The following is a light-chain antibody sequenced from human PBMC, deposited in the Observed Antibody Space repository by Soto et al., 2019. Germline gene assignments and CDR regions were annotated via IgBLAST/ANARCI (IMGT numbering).Light chain of an antibody. J-gene: IGLJ2*01. CDR3: QVWDSGSDHVV. CDR2: YDS. CDR1: NIGSKS. Sequence: SYELTQPPSVSVAPGKTARINCGGNNIGSKSVHWHQQKPGQAPVLVIYYDSDRPSGIPERFSGSKSGNTATLTISRVEAGDEADYYCQVWDSGSDHVVFGGGTKLTVL. V-gene: IGLV3-21*04.